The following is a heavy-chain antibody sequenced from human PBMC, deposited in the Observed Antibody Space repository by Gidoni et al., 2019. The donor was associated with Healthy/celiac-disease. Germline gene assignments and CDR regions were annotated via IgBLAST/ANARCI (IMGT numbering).Heavy chain of an antibody. CDR2: IWYDGSNK. CDR3: AREASMGYGTTVYYYGMDV. J-gene: IGHJ6*02. Sequence: QVQLVESGGGVVQPGRSLRLSCAASGFTFSSDGMHWVRQAPGKGLGWVAVIWYDGSNKYYADSVKGRFTISRDNSKNTLYLQMNSLRAEDTAVYYCAREASMGYGTTVYYYGMDVWGQGTTVTVSS. D-gene: IGHD1-1*01. V-gene: IGHV3-33*01. CDR1: GFTFSSDG.